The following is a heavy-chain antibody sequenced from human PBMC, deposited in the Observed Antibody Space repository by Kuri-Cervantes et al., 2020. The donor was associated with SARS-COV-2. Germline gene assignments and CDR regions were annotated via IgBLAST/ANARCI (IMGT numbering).Heavy chain of an antibody. V-gene: IGHV3-23*01. D-gene: IGHD3-3*01. CDR2: ISGSGGST. CDR3: ARGGGYDFWSGFDY. CDR1: GFTFSSYA. Sequence: LSLTCAASGFTFSSYAMSWVRQAPGKGLEWVSAISGSGGSTYYADSVKGRFTISRDNSKNTLYLQMNSLRAEDTAVYYCARGGGYDFWSGFDYWGQGTLVTVSS. J-gene: IGHJ4*02.